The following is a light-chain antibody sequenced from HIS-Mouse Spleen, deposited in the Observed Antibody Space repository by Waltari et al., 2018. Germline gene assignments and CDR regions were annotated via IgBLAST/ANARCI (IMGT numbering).Light chain of an antibody. CDR2: DAS. CDR3: QQYDNLPLYT. V-gene: IGKV1-33*01. J-gene: IGKJ2*01. CDR1: QDISNY. Sequence: DIQITQSPSSLSASVVARVTITCQASQDISNYLNWYQQKPGKAPKLLIYDASNLETGVPSRFSGSGSGTDFTFTISSLQPEDIATYYCQQYDNLPLYTFGQGTKLEIK.